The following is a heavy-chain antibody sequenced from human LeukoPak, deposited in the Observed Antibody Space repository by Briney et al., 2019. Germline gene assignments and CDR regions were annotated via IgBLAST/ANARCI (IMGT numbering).Heavy chain of an antibody. Sequence: SETLSLTCAVCGGSFSGYYWSWIRQPPGKGLEWIGEINHSGSTNYNPSLKSRVTISVDTSKNQFSLKLSSVTAADTAVYYCASLNWGYAPPNDYWGQGTLVTVSS. CDR3: ASLNWGYAPPNDY. J-gene: IGHJ4*02. V-gene: IGHV4-34*01. D-gene: IGHD7-27*01. CDR1: GGSFSGYY. CDR2: INHSGST.